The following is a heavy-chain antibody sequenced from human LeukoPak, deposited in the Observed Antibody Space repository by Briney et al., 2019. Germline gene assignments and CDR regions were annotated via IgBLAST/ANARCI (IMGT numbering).Heavy chain of an antibody. J-gene: IGHJ4*02. CDR1: GGSISSSSYY. D-gene: IGHD6-6*01. Sequence: PSETLSLTCTVSGGSISSSSYYWGWIRQPPGKGLEWIGSIYYSGSTYYNPSLKSRVTISADTSKNQFSLKLSSVTAADTAVYYCAREEYSSSFFDYWGQGTLVTVSS. V-gene: IGHV4-39*07. CDR3: AREEYSSSFFDY. CDR2: IYYSGST.